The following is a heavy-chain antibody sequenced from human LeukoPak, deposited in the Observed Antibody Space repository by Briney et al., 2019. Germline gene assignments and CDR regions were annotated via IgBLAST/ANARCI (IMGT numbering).Heavy chain of an antibody. CDR3: ARGGGYYSSTSCSDYYYYGMDV. J-gene: IGHJ6*02. V-gene: IGHV4-34*01. D-gene: IGHD2-2*01. CDR1: GGSFSGYY. Sequence: SETLSLTCAVYGGSFSGYYWSWIRQPPGKGLEWIGEINHSGSTNYNPSLKSRVTISVDTSKNQFSLKLSSVTAADTAVYYCARGGGYYSSTSCSDYYYYGMDVWGQGTTVTVSS. CDR2: INHSGST.